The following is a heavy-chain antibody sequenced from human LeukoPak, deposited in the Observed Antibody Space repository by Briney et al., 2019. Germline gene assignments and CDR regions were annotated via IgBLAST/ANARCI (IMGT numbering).Heavy chain of an antibody. V-gene: IGHV3-66*02. J-gene: IGHJ6*04. CDR3: AKGILPYYYYGMDV. CDR1: GFTVSSNY. CDR2: IYSGGST. D-gene: IGHD1-26*01. Sequence: GGSLRLSCAASGFTVSSNYMSWVRQAPGKGLEWVSVIYSGGSTYYADSVKGRFTISRDNSKNTLYLQMNSLRAEDTAVYYCAKGILPYYYYGMDVWGKGTTVTVSS.